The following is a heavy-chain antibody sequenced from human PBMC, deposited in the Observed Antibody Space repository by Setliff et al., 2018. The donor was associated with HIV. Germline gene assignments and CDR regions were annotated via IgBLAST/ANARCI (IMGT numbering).Heavy chain of an antibody. CDR1: GDSISSYY. V-gene: IGHV4-59*08. CDR2: IYYSGST. J-gene: IGHJ5*02. CDR3: ARHRYYDILFDP. D-gene: IGHD3-9*01. Sequence: PSETLSLTCTVSGDSISSYYWNWIRQPPGKALEWIGYIYYSGSTNYNPSLKSRVTILVDSSRNQFSLRLSSVTAADTAVYYCARHRYYDILFDPWGQGTLVTVSS.